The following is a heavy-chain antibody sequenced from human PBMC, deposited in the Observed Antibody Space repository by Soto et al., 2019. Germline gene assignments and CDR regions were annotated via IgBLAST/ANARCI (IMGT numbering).Heavy chain of an antibody. J-gene: IGHJ4*02. CDR2: IYYSGST. CDR1: GGSMNSYY. D-gene: IGHD5-18*01. CDR3: ARVYTAMVPYYFDY. V-gene: IGHV4-59*12. Sequence: PSETLSLTCTVSGGSMNSYYWNWIRQPPGKGLEWIGYIYYSGSTYYNPSLKSRVTISVDTSKNQFSLKLSSVTAADTAVYYCARVYTAMVPYYFDYWGQGTLVTVSS.